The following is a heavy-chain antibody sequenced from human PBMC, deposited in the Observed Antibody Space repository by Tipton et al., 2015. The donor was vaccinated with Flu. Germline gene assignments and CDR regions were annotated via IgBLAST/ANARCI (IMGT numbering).Heavy chain of an antibody. CDR3: ARDKNLWDI. Sequence: SLRLSCAASGFSFSNYWMTWVRQAPGKGLEWVANIRQNGSDKYYVDSVKGRFTISRDNAKNSLYLQMNSLRAEDTAVYYCARDKNLWDIWGQG. CDR2: IRQNGSDK. CDR1: GFSFSNYW. V-gene: IGHV3-7*01. D-gene: IGHD2-21*01. J-gene: IGHJ3*02.